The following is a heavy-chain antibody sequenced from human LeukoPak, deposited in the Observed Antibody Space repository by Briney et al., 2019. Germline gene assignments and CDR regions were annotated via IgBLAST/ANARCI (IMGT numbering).Heavy chain of an antibody. Sequence: GGSLRLSCAASGFTLSTYRMNWVRQAPGKGLEWVSYISSSGSTIYYADSVKGRFTISRDNAKKSLYLQMDSLRAEDTAVYYCARDGGDYGSGSYYAYWGQGTLVTVSS. D-gene: IGHD3-10*01. CDR2: ISSSGSTI. J-gene: IGHJ4*02. CDR1: GFTLSTYR. CDR3: ARDGGDYGSGSYYAY. V-gene: IGHV3-48*04.